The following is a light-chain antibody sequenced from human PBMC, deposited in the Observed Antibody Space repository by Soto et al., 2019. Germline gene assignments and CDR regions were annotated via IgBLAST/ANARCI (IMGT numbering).Light chain of an antibody. CDR3: QQLNSFPIT. Sequence: DIQMTQSPSSLSGSVGDTVTVTCRASQAISSYLAWYQQKPGRAPKLLIYAASTLQSGVPSRFSGSGSGTEFTLTITSLQPEDFATYYCQQLNSFPITFGQGTRLEIK. CDR1: QAISSY. V-gene: IGKV1-9*01. CDR2: AAS. J-gene: IGKJ5*01.